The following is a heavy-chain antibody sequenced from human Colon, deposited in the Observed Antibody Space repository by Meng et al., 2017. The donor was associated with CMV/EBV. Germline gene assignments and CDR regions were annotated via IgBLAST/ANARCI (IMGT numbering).Heavy chain of an antibody. J-gene: IGHJ6*02. CDR1: AFRFNSYN. V-gene: IGHV3-30*04. CDR2: ISDDGINK. D-gene: IGHD5-24*01. Sequence: GGSLRLSCVASAFRFNSYNIHWVRQPPGKGLEWVAMISDDGINKYYGDLVKGRFTVSRDNSKNTVYLQMNGLRGEDTAVYYCARDPPKERHNYYYGMDVWGQGTTVPSP. CDR3: ARDPPKERHNYYYGMDV.